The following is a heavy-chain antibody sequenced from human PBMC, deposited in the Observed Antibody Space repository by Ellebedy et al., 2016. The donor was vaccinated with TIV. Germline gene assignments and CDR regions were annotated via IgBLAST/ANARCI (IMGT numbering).Heavy chain of an antibody. CDR1: GFTFSNYV. CDR2: ISAGGGAT. D-gene: IGHD5-24*01. CDR3: ATQLWNTEF. J-gene: IGHJ4*02. V-gene: IGHV3-23*01. Sequence: GESLKISCAASGFTFSNYVMSWVRQAPGKGLEWVSTISAGGGATYYADSVKGRFNISRDNSENTLYLQMNSLRVEETAVYYCATQLWNTEFWGQGTLVIVSS.